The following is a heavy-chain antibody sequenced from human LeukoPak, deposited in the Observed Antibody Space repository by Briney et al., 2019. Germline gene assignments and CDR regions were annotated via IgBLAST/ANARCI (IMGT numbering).Heavy chain of an antibody. D-gene: IGHD3-9*01. J-gene: IGHJ6*03. CDR2: INPSGGST. CDR3: ASRTIDILTGYHYYYYYYMDV. Sequence: ASVKVSCKASGYTFTSYYMHWVRQAPGQGLEWMGIINPSGGSTSYAQKFQGRVTMTRDMSTSTVYMELSSLRSEDTAVYYCASRTIDILTGYHYYYYYYMDVWGKGTTVTISS. V-gene: IGHV1-46*01. CDR1: GYTFTSYY.